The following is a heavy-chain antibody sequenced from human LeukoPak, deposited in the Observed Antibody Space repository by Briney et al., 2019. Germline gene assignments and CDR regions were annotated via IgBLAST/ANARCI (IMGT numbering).Heavy chain of an antibody. J-gene: IGHJ6*03. CDR3: ARVSLGLTGEYYYYMDV. CDR1: GYTFTSYG. CDR2: ISAYNGNT. V-gene: IGHV1-18*01. Sequence: ASVKVSCKASGYTFTSYGISWVRQAPGQGLEWMGWISAYNGNTNYAQKLQGRVTMTTDTSTSTAYMELRSLRSDDTAVYYCARVSLGLTGEYYYYMDVWGKGTTVTVSS. D-gene: IGHD3/OR15-3a*01.